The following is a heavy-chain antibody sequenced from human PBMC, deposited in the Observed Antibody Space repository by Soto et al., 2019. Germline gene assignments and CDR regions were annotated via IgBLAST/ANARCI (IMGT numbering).Heavy chain of an antibody. D-gene: IGHD3-9*01. V-gene: IGHV3-21*01. CDR2: ISSSSRYI. J-gene: IGHJ6*02. CDR1: GFTFSSYS. Sequence: GGSLRLSCATSGFTFSSYSMNWVRQAPGMGLEWVSSISSSSRYIYYADSVRGRFTISRDNARNSLFLQMNSLRAEDTAVYYCARAECSSPDCLTAYYSYGLDVWGQGSTVTVSS. CDR3: ARAECSSPDCLTAYYSYGLDV.